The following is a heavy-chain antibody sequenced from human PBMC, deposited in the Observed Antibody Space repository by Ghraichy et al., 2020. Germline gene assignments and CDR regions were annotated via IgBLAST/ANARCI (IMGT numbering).Heavy chain of an antibody. V-gene: IGHV6-1*01. CDR3: ARERWEAGTNLNFDY. D-gene: IGHD6-13*01. CDR2: TYYRSKWYN. CDR1: GDSASRNSAA. J-gene: IGHJ4*02. Sequence: SQTLSLTCAISGDSASRNSAAWNWIRQSPSRGLEWLGRTYYRSKWYNDYAVSVRSRMNINPDTSKNQFSLHLNSVTPEDTAVYYCARERWEAGTNLNFDYWGQGILVTVSS.